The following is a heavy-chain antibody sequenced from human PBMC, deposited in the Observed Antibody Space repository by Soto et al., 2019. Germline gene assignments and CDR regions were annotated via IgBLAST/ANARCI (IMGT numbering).Heavy chain of an antibody. D-gene: IGHD1-7*01. V-gene: IGHV4-34*01. CDR1: GGSFSGYY. J-gene: IGHJ6*02. CDR3: ASKLELRYYYYGMDV. Sequence: SETLSLTCAVYGGSFSGYYWSWIRQPPGKGLEWIGEINHSGGTNYNPSLKSRVTISVDTSKNQFSLKLSSVTAADTAVYYCASKLELRYYYYGMDVWGQGTTVTVSS. CDR2: INHSGGT.